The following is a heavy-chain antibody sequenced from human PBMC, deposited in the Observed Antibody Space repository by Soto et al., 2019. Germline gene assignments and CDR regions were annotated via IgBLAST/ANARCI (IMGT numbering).Heavy chain of an antibody. Sequence: QLQLQESGPGLVKPSETLSLTCTVSGGSISSSSFHWGWIRQPPGKGMEWIGSIYYSGSTYYSPSLKSRVTISVDTSNNQFSLKLISVTAADTAVYYCARRERAAGTDWWFDPWGQGTLVTVSS. CDR3: ARRERAAGTDWWFDP. CDR2: IYYSGST. V-gene: IGHV4-39*01. J-gene: IGHJ5*02. D-gene: IGHD6-13*01. CDR1: GGSISSSSFH.